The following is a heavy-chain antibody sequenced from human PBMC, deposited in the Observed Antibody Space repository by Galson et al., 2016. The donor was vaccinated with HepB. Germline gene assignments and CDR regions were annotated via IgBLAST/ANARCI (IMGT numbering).Heavy chain of an antibody. D-gene: IGHD3-9*01. CDR2: ISGSGGNT. CDR3: AKARRNSYYDILTGSSPFDY. Sequence: SLRLSCAASGFTFSSYAMSWVRQAPGKGLEWVSTISGSGGNTYYADSVEGRFTISRDNSKNTLYLQMNSLRAEDTAVYYCAKARRNSYYDILTGSSPFDYWGQGTLVTFSS. V-gene: IGHV3-23*01. CDR1: GFTFSSYA. J-gene: IGHJ4*02.